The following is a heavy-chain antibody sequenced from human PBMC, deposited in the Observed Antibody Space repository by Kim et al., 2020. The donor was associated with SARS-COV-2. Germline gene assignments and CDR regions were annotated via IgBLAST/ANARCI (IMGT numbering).Heavy chain of an antibody. Sequence: GGSLRLSCAASGFTFSSYGMHWVRQAPGKGLEWVAVISYDGSNKYYADSMKGRFTISRDNSKNTLYLQMNSLRAEDTAVYYCAKDPSGSPRDYWGQGTLVTVSS. V-gene: IGHV3-30*18. CDR2: ISYDGSNK. D-gene: IGHD1-26*01. CDR1: GFTFSSYG. J-gene: IGHJ4*02. CDR3: AKDPSGSPRDY.